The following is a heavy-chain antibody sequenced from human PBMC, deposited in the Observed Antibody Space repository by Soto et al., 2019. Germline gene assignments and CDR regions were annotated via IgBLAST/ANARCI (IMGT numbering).Heavy chain of an antibody. Sequence: GGSLRLSCAASGFTFDDYAMHWVRQAPGKGLEWVSGISWNSGSVGYADSVKGRFTISRDNAKNSLYLQMNSLRAEDTALYYCAKDRGDDAFDIWGQGTMVTVSS. V-gene: IGHV3-9*01. J-gene: IGHJ3*02. CDR1: GFTFDDYA. D-gene: IGHD3-16*01. CDR3: AKDRGDDAFDI. CDR2: ISWNSGSV.